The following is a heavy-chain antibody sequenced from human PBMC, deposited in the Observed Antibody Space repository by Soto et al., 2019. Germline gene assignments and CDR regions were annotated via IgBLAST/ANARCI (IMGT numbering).Heavy chain of an antibody. J-gene: IGHJ6*02. CDR3: ATLYGGSSWYLLHYYGMDV. CDR2: ISYDGSNK. D-gene: IGHD6-13*01. V-gene: IGHV3-30*03. Sequence: QVQLVESGGGVVQPGRSLRLSCAASGFTFSSYGMHWVRQAPGKGLEWVAVISYDGSNKYYADSVKGRFTISRDNSKNTLYLQMNSLRAEDTAVYYCATLYGGSSWYLLHYYGMDVWGQGTTVTVSS. CDR1: GFTFSSYG.